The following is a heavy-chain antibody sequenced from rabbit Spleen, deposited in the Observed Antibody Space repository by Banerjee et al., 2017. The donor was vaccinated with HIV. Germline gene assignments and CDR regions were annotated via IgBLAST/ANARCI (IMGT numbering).Heavy chain of an antibody. Sequence: QEQLVESGGGLVKPGASLTLICTASGFSFSSSYDMCWVRQAPGKGLEWIGCIYTGNAKSYYASWAKGRFTISKTSSTTVTLQMTSLTAADTATYFCARDSGRNFNLWGPGTLVTVS. CDR2: IYTGNAKS. V-gene: IGHV1S45*01. D-gene: IGHD4-2*01. CDR1: GFSFSSSYD. J-gene: IGHJ4*01. CDR3: ARDSGRNFNL.